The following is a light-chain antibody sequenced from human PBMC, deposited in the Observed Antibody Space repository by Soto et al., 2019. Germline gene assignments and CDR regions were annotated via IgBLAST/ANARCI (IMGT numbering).Light chain of an antibody. J-gene: IGKJ4*01. Sequence: DIQMTQSPTSLSAYVGDRVTITCRASQTINKNLNWYRHKLGKAPELLIYDASDSQAGVPSRFSGSGSGTEFTLTISSLQPDDFATYYCQQYNSYPITFGGGTKVDIK. CDR2: DAS. CDR1: QTINKN. V-gene: IGKV1-17*01. CDR3: QQYNSYPIT.